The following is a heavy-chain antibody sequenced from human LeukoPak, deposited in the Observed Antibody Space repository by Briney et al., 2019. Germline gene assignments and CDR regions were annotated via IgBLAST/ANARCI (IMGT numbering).Heavy chain of an antibody. CDR3: ARQWLVLVGFAFDI. CDR1: GFTLRNYA. J-gene: IGHJ3*02. D-gene: IGHD6-19*01. V-gene: IGHV3-23*01. CDR2: IGAGDKYT. Sequence: GGSLRLSCAASGFTLRNYAMSWVRQAPGKGLEWVSSIGAGDKYTYYADSVKGRFTISRDNSKNTLYLQMNSLRAEDTAVYYCARQWLVLVGFAFDIWGQGTMVTVSS.